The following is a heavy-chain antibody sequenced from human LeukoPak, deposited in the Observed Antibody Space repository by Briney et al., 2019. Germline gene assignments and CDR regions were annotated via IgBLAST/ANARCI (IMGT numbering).Heavy chain of an antibody. V-gene: IGHV4-61*02. CDR1: GGSINSGSYF. Sequence: SETLSLTCSVSGGSINSGSYFWSWIRQPAGKGLEWVGRIHTSGTTNYNPSLKSRVTISIDTSKNQFFLKLSSVIAADTAVYYCARGGGYDPFDYWGQGTLVTVSS. CDR3: ARGGGYDPFDY. J-gene: IGHJ4*02. CDR2: IHTSGTT. D-gene: IGHD5-12*01.